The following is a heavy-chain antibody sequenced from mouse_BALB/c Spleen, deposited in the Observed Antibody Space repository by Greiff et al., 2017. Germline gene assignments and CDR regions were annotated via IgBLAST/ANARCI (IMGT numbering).Heavy chain of an antibody. D-gene: IGHD1-2*01. Sequence: VQLKESGPSLVKPSQTLSLTCSVTGDSITSGYWNWIRKFPGNKLEYMGYISYSGSTYYNPSLKSRISITRDTSKNQYYLQLNSVTTEDTATYYCARSGVHYYGYGWYFDVWGAGTTVTVSS. CDR2: ISYSGST. CDR1: GDSITSGY. CDR3: ARSGVHYYGYGWYFDV. J-gene: IGHJ1*01. V-gene: IGHV3-8*02.